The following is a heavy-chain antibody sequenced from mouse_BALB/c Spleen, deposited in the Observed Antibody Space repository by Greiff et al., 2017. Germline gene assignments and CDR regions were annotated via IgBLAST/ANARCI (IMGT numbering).Heavy chain of an antibody. V-gene: IGHV1-69*02. CDR3: TRGGGYDEAWFAY. J-gene: IGHJ3*01. Sequence: VQLQQPGAELVRPGASVKLSCKASGYTFTSYWINWVKQRPGQGLEWIGNIYPSDSYTNYNQKFKDKATLTVDKSSSTAYMQLSSPTSEDSAVYYCTRGGGYDEAWFAYWGQGTLVTVSA. CDR2: IYPSDSYT. D-gene: IGHD2-2*01. CDR1: GYTFTSYW.